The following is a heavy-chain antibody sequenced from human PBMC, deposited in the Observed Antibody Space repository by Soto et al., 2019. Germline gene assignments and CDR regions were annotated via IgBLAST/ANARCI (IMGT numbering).Heavy chain of an antibody. J-gene: IGHJ4*02. D-gene: IGHD5-12*01. V-gene: IGHV3-30*18. CDR2: ISYDGSNK. CDR3: AKPWLYRRGYDSYYFDY. Sequence: GWFQRLSSASSGFAFSSYGMHWVRQAPGKGLEWVAVISYDGSNKYYADSVKGRFTISRDNSKNTLYLQMNSLRAEDTAVYYCAKPWLYRRGYDSYYFDYWGQGTLVTVSS. CDR1: GFAFSSYG.